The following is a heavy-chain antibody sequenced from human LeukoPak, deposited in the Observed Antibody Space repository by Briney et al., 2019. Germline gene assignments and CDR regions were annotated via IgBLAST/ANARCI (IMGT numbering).Heavy chain of an antibody. D-gene: IGHD2-15*01. CDR2: ISCSGGST. CDR1: GFTFSNYG. CDR3: AKTPSGVAGSPFEY. Sequence: AGESLQISCAASGFTFSNYGMHWVRQAPGKGLEWVSAISCSGGSTYYADFLKGRITISRDNSKNTLYLQMNSLRAEDTALYYCAKTPSGVAGSPFEYWGQGTLVTVSS. V-gene: IGHV3-23*01. J-gene: IGHJ4*02.